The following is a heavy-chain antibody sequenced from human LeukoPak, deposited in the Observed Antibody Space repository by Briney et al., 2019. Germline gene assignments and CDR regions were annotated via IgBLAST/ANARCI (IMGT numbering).Heavy chain of an antibody. CDR1: GYTFTGYY. J-gene: IGHJ6*03. CDR3: ATSMVRGVDYYYYYMDV. Sequence: GASVKVSCKASGYTFTGYYMHWVRQAPGQGLEWMGWINPNSGGTNYAQKFQGRVTMTRDTSISTAYMELSRLRSDDTAVHYCATSMVRGVDYYYYYMDVWGKGTTVTISS. CDR2: INPNSGGT. V-gene: IGHV1-2*02. D-gene: IGHD3-10*01.